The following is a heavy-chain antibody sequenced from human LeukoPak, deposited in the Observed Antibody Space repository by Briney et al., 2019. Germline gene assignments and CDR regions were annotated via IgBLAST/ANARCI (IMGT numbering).Heavy chain of an antibody. CDR2: IIPIFGTA. D-gene: IGHD2-2*01. V-gene: IGHV1-69*05. Sequence: SVKVSCKASGGTFSSYAISWVRQAPGQGLEWMGGIIPIFGTANYAQKFQGRVTITTDESTSTAYMELSSLRSEDTGVYYCAREAIKENCSSTSCAPYYYYMDVWGKGTTVTVSS. CDR1: GGTFSSYA. J-gene: IGHJ6*03. CDR3: AREAIKENCSSTSCAPYYYYMDV.